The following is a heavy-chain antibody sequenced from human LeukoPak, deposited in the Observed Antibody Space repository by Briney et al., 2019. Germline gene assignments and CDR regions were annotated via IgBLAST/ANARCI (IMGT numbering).Heavy chain of an antibody. D-gene: IGHD6-19*01. V-gene: IGHV3-7*01. CDR2: IKQDASEK. J-gene: IGHJ4*02. CDR1: GFTFSRYW. Sequence: GGSLRLSCAASGFTFSRYWMSWVRQTSEKGLERVANIKQDASEKYYVDSVKGRFTISRDNAKNSLYLQMHSLRAEDTAVYYCARDLLAVAAMGVALDYWGQGTLVTVSS. CDR3: ARDLLAVAAMGVALDY.